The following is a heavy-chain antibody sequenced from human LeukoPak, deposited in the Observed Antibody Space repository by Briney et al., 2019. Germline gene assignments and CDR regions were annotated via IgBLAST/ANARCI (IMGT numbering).Heavy chain of an antibody. CDR3: AKESGPYYFDY. CDR2: ISSSSSYT. Sequence: GGSLRLCCAASGFTFSSYSMNWVRQAAGKGLEWVSSISSSSSYTYYADSVKGRFTISRDNSKNTLYLQMNSLRAEDTAVYYCAKESGPYYFDYWGQGTLVTVSS. J-gene: IGHJ4*02. CDR1: GFTFSSYS. D-gene: IGHD3-10*01. V-gene: IGHV3-21*04.